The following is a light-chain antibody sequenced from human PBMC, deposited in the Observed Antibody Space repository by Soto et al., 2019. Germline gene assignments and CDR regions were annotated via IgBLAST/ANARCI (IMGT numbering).Light chain of an antibody. CDR1: SSDVGGYNY. Sequence: QSALTQPASVSGSPGQSITISCTGTSSDVGGYNYVSLYQQHPGKAPKLMIYDVSNRPSGVSNRFSGSKSANTASLTISGLQAEDEADYYCSSYTGSSNYVVFGGGTKLTVL. V-gene: IGLV2-14*01. CDR3: SSYTGSSNYVV. J-gene: IGLJ2*01. CDR2: DVS.